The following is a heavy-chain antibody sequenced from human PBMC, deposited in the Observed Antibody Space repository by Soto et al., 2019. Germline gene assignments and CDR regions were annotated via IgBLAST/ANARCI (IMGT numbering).Heavy chain of an antibody. D-gene: IGHD3-3*01. CDR3: ASLYDFWSGYPPLRGMDV. J-gene: IGHJ6*02. CDR2: IIPIFGTA. Sequence: SVKVSCKASGGTFSSYAISWVRQAPGQGLEWMGGIIPIFGTANYAQKFQGRVTITADESTSTASMELSSLRSEDTAVYYCASLYDFWSGYPPLRGMDVWGQGTTGTV. CDR1: GGTFSSYA. V-gene: IGHV1-69*13.